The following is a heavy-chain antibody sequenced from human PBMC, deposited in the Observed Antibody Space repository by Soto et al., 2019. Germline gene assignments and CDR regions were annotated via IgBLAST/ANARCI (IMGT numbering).Heavy chain of an antibody. V-gene: IGHV1-69*13. CDR1: GGTFSSYA. D-gene: IGHD5-18*01. Sequence: GASVKVSCKASGGTFSSYAISWVRQAPGQGLEWMGGIIPIFGTANYAQKFQGRVTITADESTSTAYMELSSLRSEDTAVYYCARVLGGYSYGPGFDYWGQGTLVTVSS. J-gene: IGHJ4*02. CDR3: ARVLGGYSYGPGFDY. CDR2: IIPIFGTA.